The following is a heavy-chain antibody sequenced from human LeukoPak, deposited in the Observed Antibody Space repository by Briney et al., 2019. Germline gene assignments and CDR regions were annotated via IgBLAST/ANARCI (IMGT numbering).Heavy chain of an antibody. J-gene: IGHJ5*02. Sequence: GRPLRLSCAASGFILTDYGMHWVSQAPGKRMNWVAFLSYDGGNKYYAHSVKRSFTISRYNSNHTLYLQINTLRPEDTAVYYCAKVGRNYGDYNGWFDPWAQGTLVTVSS. CDR3: AKVGRNYGDYNGWFDP. CDR2: LSYDGGNK. D-gene: IGHD4-17*01. V-gene: IGHV3-30*18. CDR1: GFILTDYG.